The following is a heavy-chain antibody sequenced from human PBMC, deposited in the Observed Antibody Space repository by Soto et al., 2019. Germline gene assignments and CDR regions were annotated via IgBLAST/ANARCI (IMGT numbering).Heavy chain of an antibody. D-gene: IGHD3-16*01. CDR3: ACWRHTGEFFCYMDV. Sequence: QVQLVQSGAEVKKPGSSGMVSCKASGGTFSRSPVNWVRQAPGQGLEWMGRIIPILGIDNYAQKNQGRVKSRSAKSTSTANMELNSLRTEDTAVYYSACWRHTGEFFCYMDVVGKGTAVTVTS. CDR2: IIPILGID. J-gene: IGHJ6*03. V-gene: IGHV1-69*02. CDR1: GGTFSRSP.